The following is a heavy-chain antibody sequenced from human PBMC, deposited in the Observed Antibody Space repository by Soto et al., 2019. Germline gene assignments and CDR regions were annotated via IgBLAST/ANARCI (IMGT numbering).Heavy chain of an antibody. D-gene: IGHD6-13*01. J-gene: IGHJ6*02. CDR3: ARRGRIIAAAGTGYYYDMDV. V-gene: IGHV3-74*01. Sequence: AGGSLRLSCAASGFTFSSYWMHWVRQAPGKGLVWVSRINSDGSSTSYADSVKGRFTISRDNAKNTLYLQMNSLRAEDTAVYYCARRGRIIAAAGTGYYYDMDVWGQGTTVTVSS. CDR2: INSDGSST. CDR1: GFTFSSYW.